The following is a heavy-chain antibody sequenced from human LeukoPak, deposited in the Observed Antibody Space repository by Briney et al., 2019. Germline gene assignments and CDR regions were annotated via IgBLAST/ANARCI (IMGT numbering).Heavy chain of an antibody. CDR1: GFTFSSYA. Sequence: PGRSLRLSCAASGFTFSSYAMHWVRQAPGKGLEWVAVISYDGSNKYYADSVKGRFTISRDNSKNTLYLQMNSLRAEDTAVYYCARSPSIAAAGRHFDYWGQGTLVTVSS. J-gene: IGHJ4*02. V-gene: IGHV3-30-3*01. D-gene: IGHD6-13*01. CDR3: ARSPSIAAAGRHFDY. CDR2: ISYDGSNK.